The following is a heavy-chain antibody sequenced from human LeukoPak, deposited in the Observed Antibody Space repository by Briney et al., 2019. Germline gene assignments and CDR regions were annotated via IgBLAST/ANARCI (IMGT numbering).Heavy chain of an antibody. D-gene: IGHD3-10*01. CDR3: ARDRPQYGSGSYYNELYFDY. Sequence: PGGSLRLSCAASGFTFNSYWMSWVRQAPGKGLEWVANIKQDGSEKYYVDSVKGRFTISRDNAKNSLYLQMNSLRAEDTAVYYCARDRPQYGSGSYYNELYFDYWGQGTLATVSS. J-gene: IGHJ4*02. CDR1: GFTFNSYW. V-gene: IGHV3-7*01. CDR2: IKQDGSEK.